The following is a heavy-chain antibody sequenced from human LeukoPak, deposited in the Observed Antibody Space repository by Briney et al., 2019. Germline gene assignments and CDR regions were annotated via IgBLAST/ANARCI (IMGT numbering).Heavy chain of an antibody. J-gene: IGHJ4*02. CDR1: GFSFSSYT. D-gene: IGHD3-10*01. V-gene: IGHV3-21*01. Sequence: GGSLRHSCAASGFSFSSYTMTWVRQAPGKGLEWVSSITTSSRYIYYADSVKGRFTISRDNAKNSLFLQMDSLRAEDTALYYCARDPDSGQWGPGTLVTVSS. CDR2: ITTSSRYI. CDR3: ARDPDSGQ.